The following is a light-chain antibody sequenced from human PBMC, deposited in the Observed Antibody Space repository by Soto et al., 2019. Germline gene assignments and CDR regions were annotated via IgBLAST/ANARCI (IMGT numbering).Light chain of an antibody. J-gene: IGKJ1*01. CDR3: QQYGSSAWT. V-gene: IGKV3-20*01. Sequence: EIVLTQSPGTLSLSPGERATLSCRASQTLSSSLLAWYQQKPGQAPRLLIYGASSRATGIPDRFSGSGSGADFTLTITRLEPEDFAVYYCQQYGSSAWTFGQGTRVEVK. CDR2: GAS. CDR1: QTLSSSL.